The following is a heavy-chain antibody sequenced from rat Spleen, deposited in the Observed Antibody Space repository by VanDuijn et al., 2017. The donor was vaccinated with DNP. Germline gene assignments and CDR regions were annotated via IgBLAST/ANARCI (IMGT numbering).Heavy chain of an antibody. V-gene: IGHV5-19*01. D-gene: IGHD1-6*01. Sequence: EVQLVESGGGSVQPGSPLKLSCAASGLSFRSNWLNWIRQAPGKGLEWVASISPSGGSTYYRDSVKGRFTISRDNAKSTLYLQMDSLSSEDTATYYCTRKYTTDYYWYFDFWGPGTMVTVSS. CDR3: TRKYTTDYYWYFDF. CDR2: ISPSGGST. CDR1: GLSFRSNW. J-gene: IGHJ1*01.